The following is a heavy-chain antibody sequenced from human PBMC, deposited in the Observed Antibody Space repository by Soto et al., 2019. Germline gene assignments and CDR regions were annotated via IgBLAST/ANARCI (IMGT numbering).Heavy chain of an antibody. CDR2: IIPIFGTA. CDR3: ARVSASYYDSSGYYFRY. D-gene: IGHD3-22*01. CDR1: GGTFSSYA. V-gene: IGHV1-69*13. Sequence: VASVKVSCKASGGTFSSYAISWVRQAPGQGLEWMGGIIPIFGTANYAQKFQGRVTITADESTSTAYMELSSLRSVDTAVYYCARVSASYYDSSGYYFRYWGQGTLVTVSS. J-gene: IGHJ4*02.